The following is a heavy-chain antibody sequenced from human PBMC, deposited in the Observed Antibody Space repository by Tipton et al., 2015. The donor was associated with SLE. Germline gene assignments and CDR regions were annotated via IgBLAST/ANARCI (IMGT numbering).Heavy chain of an antibody. CDR1: GGSFSGYY. D-gene: IGHD3-3*01. CDR2: INHSGST. V-gene: IGHV4-34*01. CDR3: ARKLRFLEWLSPRFDY. J-gene: IGHJ4*02. Sequence: LRLSCAVYGGSFSGYYWSWIRQPPGKGLEWIGEINHSGSTNYNPSLKSRVTISVDTSKNQFSLKLSSVTAADTAVYYCARKLRFLEWLSPRFDYWGQGMLVTVSS.